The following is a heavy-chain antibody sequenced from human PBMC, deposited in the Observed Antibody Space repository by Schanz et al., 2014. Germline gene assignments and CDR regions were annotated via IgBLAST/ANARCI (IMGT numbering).Heavy chain of an antibody. Sequence: EVQLLESGGGFVQPGGSLRLSCVASGVTFSSYAMSWVRQASGKGLEWVSGMSGSGSTADYADSVKGRFTISRDSSSNTLYLQVNSLRPEDTAVYYCARDGDFDYWGQGTLVTVSS. V-gene: IGHV3-23*01. CDR3: ARDGDFDY. CDR2: MSGSGSTA. J-gene: IGHJ4*02. CDR1: GVTFSSYA.